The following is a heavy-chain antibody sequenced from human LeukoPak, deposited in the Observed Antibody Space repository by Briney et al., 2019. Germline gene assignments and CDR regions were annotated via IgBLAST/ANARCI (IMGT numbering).Heavy chain of an antibody. V-gene: IGHV3-23*01. D-gene: IGHD2-21*02. J-gene: IGHJ4*02. CDR2: ISGSGGST. CDR3: AKDRGVTDYFDY. Sequence: AGGSLRLSCAASGFTFSSYAMSWVRQAPGKGLEWVSAISGSGGSTYYADSVKGRFTISRDNSKNTLYLQMNSLRAEDTAVYYCAKDRGVTDYFDYWGQGTLVTVSS. CDR1: GFTFSSYA.